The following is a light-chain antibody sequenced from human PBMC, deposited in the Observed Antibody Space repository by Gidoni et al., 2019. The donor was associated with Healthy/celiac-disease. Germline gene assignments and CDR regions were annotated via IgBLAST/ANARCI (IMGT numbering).Light chain of an antibody. Sequence: EIVIPQSPATLSWSPGERATLSCRTSQSVSSNLAWYQQKPGQAPRLLIYGASTRATGIPARFSGSGSGTEFTLTISSLQSEDFAVYYCQQYNNWTPYTFGQGTKLEIK. CDR3: QQYNNWTPYT. CDR2: GAS. CDR1: QSVSSN. V-gene: IGKV3-15*01. J-gene: IGKJ2*01.